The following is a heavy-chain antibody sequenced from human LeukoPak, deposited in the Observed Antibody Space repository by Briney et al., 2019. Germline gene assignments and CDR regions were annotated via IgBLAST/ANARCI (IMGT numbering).Heavy chain of an antibody. CDR2: IYYSGST. V-gene: IGHV4-39*07. J-gene: IGHJ3*02. CDR3: ARDSAAHDAFDI. Sequence: SETLSLTCTVSGGSISSSSYYWGWIRQPPGKGLEWIGSIYYSGSTYYNPSLKSRVTISVDTSKNQFSLKLSSVTAADTAVYYCARDSAAHDAFDIWGQGTMVTVSS. CDR1: GGSISSSSYY. D-gene: IGHD6-13*01.